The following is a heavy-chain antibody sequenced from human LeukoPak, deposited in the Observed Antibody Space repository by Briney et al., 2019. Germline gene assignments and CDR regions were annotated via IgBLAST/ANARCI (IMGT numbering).Heavy chain of an antibody. CDR2: INPSGGST. V-gene: IGHV1-46*03. D-gene: IGHD2-21*01. J-gene: IGHJ4*02. Sequence: ASVKVSCKASGYTFTSYYMHLVRQAPGRGLEWMGIINPSGGSTSYAQKFQGRVTMTRDTSTSTVYMELSSLRSEDTAVYYCARAEVVVIAIFDYWGQGTLVTVSS. CDR3: ARAEVVVIAIFDY. CDR1: GYTFTSYY.